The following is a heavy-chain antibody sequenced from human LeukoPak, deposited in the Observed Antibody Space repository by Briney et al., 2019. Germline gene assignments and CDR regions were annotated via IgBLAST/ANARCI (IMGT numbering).Heavy chain of an antibody. CDR2: ISSSGSTI. CDR3: ARREYSSSWYYFDY. V-gene: IGHV3-11*01. J-gene: IGHJ4*02. Sequence: GGSLRLSCAASGFTFSDYYMSGIRQAPGKGLEWVSYISSSGSTIYYADSVKGRFTISRDNAKNSLYLQMNSLRAEDTAVYYCARREYSSSWYYFDYWGQGTLVTVSS. D-gene: IGHD6-13*01. CDR1: GFTFSDYY.